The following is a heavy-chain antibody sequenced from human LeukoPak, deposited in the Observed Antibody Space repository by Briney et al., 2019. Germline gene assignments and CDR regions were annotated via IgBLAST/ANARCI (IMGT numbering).Heavy chain of an antibody. CDR2: IDPSDSYT. CDR1: EYRFTSYW. Sequence: GESLKISCKGSEYRFTSYWISWVRQMPGKGLEWMGRIDPSDSYTIYSPSFQGHVTISADKSISTAYLQWSSLKASDTAMYCCARRGYYYYGMDVWGQGTAVTVSS. V-gene: IGHV5-10-1*01. CDR3: ARRGYYYYGMDV. J-gene: IGHJ6*02.